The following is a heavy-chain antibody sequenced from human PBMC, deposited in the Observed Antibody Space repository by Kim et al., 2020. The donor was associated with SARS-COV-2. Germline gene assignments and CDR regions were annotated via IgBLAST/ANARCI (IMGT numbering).Heavy chain of an antibody. Sequence: GESLKISCKGSGYSFTSYWIGWVRQMPGKGLEWMGIIYPGDSDTRYSPSFQGQVTISADKSISTAYLQWSSLKASDTAMYYCARQTNYYDSSGYYNDYWGQGTLVTVSS. D-gene: IGHD3-22*01. V-gene: IGHV5-51*01. CDR3: ARQTNYYDSSGYYNDY. J-gene: IGHJ4*02. CDR2: IYPGDSDT. CDR1: GYSFTSYW.